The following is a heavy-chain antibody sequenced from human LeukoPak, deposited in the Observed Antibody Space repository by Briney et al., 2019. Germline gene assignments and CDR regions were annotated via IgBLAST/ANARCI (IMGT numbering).Heavy chain of an antibody. V-gene: IGHV4-31*03. J-gene: IGHJ2*01. CDR1: GGSISSGGYY. D-gene: IGHD3-22*01. CDR3: ARADYYDSSGYRQNWYFDL. Sequence: SETLSLTCTVSGGSISSGGYYWSWIRRHPGKGLEWIGYIYYSGSTYYNPSLKSRVTISVDTSKNQFSLKLSSVTAADTAVYYCARADYYDSSGYRQNWYFDLWGRGTLVTVSS. CDR2: IYYSGST.